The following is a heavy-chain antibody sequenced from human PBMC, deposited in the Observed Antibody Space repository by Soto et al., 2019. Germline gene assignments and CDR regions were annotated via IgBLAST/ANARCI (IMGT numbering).Heavy chain of an antibody. V-gene: IGHV4-4*07. D-gene: IGHD2-2*01. CDR2: VYSSGTT. CDR3: ARDIGSYAYAEGY. Sequence: SETLSLTCSVSGGSINSYWWSWIRQPAGKGLEWIGRVYSSGTTDYNPSLNSRATMSVETSKNQFSLKLTSVTAADTAVYYCARDIGSYAYAEGYWGQGIQVTVSS. J-gene: IGHJ4*02. CDR1: GGSINSYW.